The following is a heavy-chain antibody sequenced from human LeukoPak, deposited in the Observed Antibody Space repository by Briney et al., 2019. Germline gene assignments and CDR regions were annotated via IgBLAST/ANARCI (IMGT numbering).Heavy chain of an antibody. V-gene: IGHV1-24*01. D-gene: IGHD6-13*01. CDR3: ATDLTHRDSSSWYYFDY. CDR1: GYTLTELS. J-gene: IGHJ4*02. CDR2: FDPEDGET. Sequence: ASVKVSCKVSGYTLTELSMHWVRHAPGKGLELMGGFDPEDGETIYAQKFQGRVTMTEDTSTDTAYMELSSLRSEDTAVYYCATDLTHRDSSSWYYFDYWGQGTLVTVSS.